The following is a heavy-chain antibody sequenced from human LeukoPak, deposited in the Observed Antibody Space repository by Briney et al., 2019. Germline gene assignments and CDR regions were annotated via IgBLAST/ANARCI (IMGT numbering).Heavy chain of an antibody. CDR1: GYTFTGYY. D-gene: IGHD1-26*01. J-gene: IGHJ4*02. Sequence: ASVKVSCKASGYTFTGYYMHWVRQAPGQGLEWMGWINPNSGGTNYAQKFQGRVTMTRDTSISTAYMELSRLRSDDTAVYYCARDFFVGATDPFDCWGQGTLVTVSS. CDR2: INPNSGGT. V-gene: IGHV1-2*02. CDR3: ARDFFVGATDPFDC.